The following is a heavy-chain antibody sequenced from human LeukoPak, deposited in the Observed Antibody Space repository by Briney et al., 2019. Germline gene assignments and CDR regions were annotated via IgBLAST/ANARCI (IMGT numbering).Heavy chain of an antibody. V-gene: IGHV3-23*01. D-gene: IGHD4-17*01. CDR2: ISGGGGST. CDR3: AKVFYGDYAGFDY. J-gene: IGHJ4*02. CDR1: GFTFSSYA. Sequence: GGSLRLSCAASGFTFSSYAMSWVRQAPGKGLEWVSAISGGGGSTYYADSVKGRFTISRDNSKNTLYLQMNSLRAEDTAVYYCAKVFYGDYAGFDYWGQGTLVTVSS.